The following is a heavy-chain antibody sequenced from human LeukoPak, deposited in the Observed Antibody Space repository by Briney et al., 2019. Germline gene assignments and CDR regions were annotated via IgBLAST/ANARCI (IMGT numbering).Heavy chain of an antibody. J-gene: IGHJ4*02. CDR2: ISYDGSNK. Sequence: PGKSLRLSCAASGFTFSSYAMHWVRQAPGKGLEWVAIISYDGSNKYYADSVKGRFTISRDNSKNTLYLQMNSLRPEDTAVYYCARDPDSYYYDSSGYYGFDYWGQGTLVTVSS. CDR3: ARDPDSYYYDSSGYYGFDY. V-gene: IGHV3-30*04. D-gene: IGHD3-22*01. CDR1: GFTFSSYA.